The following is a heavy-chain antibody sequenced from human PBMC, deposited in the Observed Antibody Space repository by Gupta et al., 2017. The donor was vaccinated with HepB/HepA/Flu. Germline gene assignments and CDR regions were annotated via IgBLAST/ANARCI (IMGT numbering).Heavy chain of an antibody. CDR3: ARQLYSSNKGWFGP. CDR2: TYYSGRTT. J-gene: IGHJ5*02. CDR1: GVSVPSSSYY. Sequence: QVLLQESGPGLVKPSETLSLTCNVSGVSVPSSSYYWSWLRQSPGKGLEWLGCTYYSGRTTYYNPSIRNRLTISIDTSSNQFSLRLSSVTATDTATYFCARQLYSSNKGWFGPWGQGTLGAVSS. D-gene: IGHD6-13*01. V-gene: IGHV4-39*01.